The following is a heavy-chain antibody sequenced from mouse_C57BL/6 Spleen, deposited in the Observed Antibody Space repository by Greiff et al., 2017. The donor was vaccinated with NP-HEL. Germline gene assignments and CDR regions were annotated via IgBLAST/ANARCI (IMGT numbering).Heavy chain of an antibody. D-gene: IGHD2-3*01. J-gene: IGHJ2*01. CDR2: IRLKSDNYAT. CDR3: TESDGYY. V-gene: IGHV6-3*01. CDR1: GFTFSNYW. Sequence: EVKVEESGGGLVQPGGSMKLSCVASGFTFSNYWMNWVRQSPEKGLEWVAQIRLKSDNYATHYAESVKGRFTISRDDSKSSVNLQMNNLGAEDTVIYYCTESDGYYWGQGTPLTVSS.